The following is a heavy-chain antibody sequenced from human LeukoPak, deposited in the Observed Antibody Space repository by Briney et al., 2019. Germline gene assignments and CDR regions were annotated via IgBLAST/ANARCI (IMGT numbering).Heavy chain of an antibody. Sequence: ETLSLTCAVSGGSISSSNWWSWVRQAPGKGLEWVSGISGSGASTYYADSVKGRFTISRDNSKNTLHLQMNSLRAEDTAVYYCAKDRSRYDSSAYDFDYWGQGTLVTVSS. V-gene: IGHV3-23*01. D-gene: IGHD3-22*01. CDR2: ISGSGAST. J-gene: IGHJ4*02. CDR3: AKDRSRYDSSAYDFDY. CDR1: GGSISSSN.